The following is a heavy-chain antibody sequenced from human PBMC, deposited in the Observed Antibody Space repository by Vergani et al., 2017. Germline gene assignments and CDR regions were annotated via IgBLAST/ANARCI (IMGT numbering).Heavy chain of an antibody. D-gene: IGHD2-15*01. CDR1: GGSINSHNYY. V-gene: IGHV4-61*02. CDR2: IHTSGRT. CDR3: ARGSCLGGSCYKPLVDY. Sequence: QVQLQESGPGLVKPSQTLSLTCTVSGGSINSHNYYWSWIRQPAGKGLEWIGRIHTSGRTNYNPSLKSRVTMSEDTSKNRFSLNLTSVTAADTAVYFCARGSCLGGSCYKPLVDYWGQGILVTVSS. J-gene: IGHJ4*02.